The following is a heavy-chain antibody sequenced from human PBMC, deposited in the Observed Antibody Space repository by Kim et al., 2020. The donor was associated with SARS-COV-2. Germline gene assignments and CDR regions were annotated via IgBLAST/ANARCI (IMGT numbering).Heavy chain of an antibody. Sequence: VKGRFTISRDNAKNTLYLQMNSLTDEDTAIYYCAKVGYYDTTNYYAYFQDWGQGTLVTVSS. CDR3: AKVGYYDTTNYYAYFQD. D-gene: IGHD3-22*01. J-gene: IGHJ1*01. V-gene: IGHV3-74*01.